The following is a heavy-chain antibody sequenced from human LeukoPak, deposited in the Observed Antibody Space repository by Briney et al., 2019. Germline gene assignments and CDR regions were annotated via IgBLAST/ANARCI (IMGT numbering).Heavy chain of an antibody. CDR1: GGSFSGYY. J-gene: IGHJ5*02. CDR2: INHSGST. V-gene: IGHV4-34*01. D-gene: IGHD2-15*01. Sequence: KPSETLSLTCAVYGGSFSGYYWSWIRQPPGKGLEWIGEINHSGSTNYNPSLKSRVTISVDTSKNQFSLKLSSVTAADTAVYYCARGRYCSGGSCYPFQFDPWGQGTLVTVSS. CDR3: ARGRYCSGGSCYPFQFDP.